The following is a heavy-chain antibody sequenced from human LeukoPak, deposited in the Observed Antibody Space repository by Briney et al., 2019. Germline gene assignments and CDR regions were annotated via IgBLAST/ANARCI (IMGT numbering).Heavy chain of an antibody. D-gene: IGHD1-26*01. CDR1: GFTFSSHG. CDR2: INKDGGEK. V-gene: IGHV3-7*03. Sequence: GGSLRLSCAASGFTFSSHGMHWVRQAPGKGLEWVANINKDGGEKYYVDSVKGRFTISRDNAKNSLYLQMNSLRADDTAVYYCVKDSPPRYSGSPPAYWGQGTLVTVSS. J-gene: IGHJ4*02. CDR3: VKDSPPRYSGSPPAY.